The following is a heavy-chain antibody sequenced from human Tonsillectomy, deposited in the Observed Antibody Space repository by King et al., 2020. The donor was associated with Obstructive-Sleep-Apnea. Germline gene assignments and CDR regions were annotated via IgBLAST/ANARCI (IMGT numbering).Heavy chain of an antibody. CDR3: AREGEYQLLGNYYYGMDV. CDR1: GGSISSHY. D-gene: IGHD2-2*01. CDR2: IYYSGST. Sequence: VQLQESGPGLVKPSETLSLTCTVSGGSISSHYWSWIRQPPGKGLEWIGYIYYSGSTNYNPSLKSRVTISVDTSKNQFSLKLSSVTAADTAVYYCAREGEYQLLGNYYYGMDVWGQGTTVTVSS. J-gene: IGHJ6*02. V-gene: IGHV4-59*11.